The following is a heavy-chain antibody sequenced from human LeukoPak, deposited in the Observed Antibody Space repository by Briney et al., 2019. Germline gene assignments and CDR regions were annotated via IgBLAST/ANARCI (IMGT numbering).Heavy chain of an antibody. V-gene: IGHV1-69*05. CDR2: IIPIFGTA. CDR3: ARDLGSYGYLYYFDY. D-gene: IGHD5-18*01. Sequence: SVKVSCKASGGTFSSYAISWVRQAPGQGLEWMGGIIPIFGTANYAQKFQGRVTITTDESTSTAYMELSSLRSEDTAVYYCARDLGSYGYLYYFDYWGQGTLVTVSS. J-gene: IGHJ4*02. CDR1: GGTFSSYA.